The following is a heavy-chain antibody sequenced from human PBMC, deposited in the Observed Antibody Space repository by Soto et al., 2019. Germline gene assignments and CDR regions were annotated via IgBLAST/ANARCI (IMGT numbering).Heavy chain of an antibody. CDR2: ISFDGSKK. V-gene: IGHV3-30*04. J-gene: IGHJ4*02. CDR3: ARSGGSFPFDH. D-gene: IGHD1-26*01. Sequence: QVQLVESGGGVVQPGRSLRLSCAASGFTFRSYAMHWVRQAPGKGLEWVALISFDGSKKQYADSVKGRFTISRDNSKSTLSLQMNGLTVQDTAVYYCARSGGSFPFDHWGQGTLVPVSS. CDR1: GFTFRSYA.